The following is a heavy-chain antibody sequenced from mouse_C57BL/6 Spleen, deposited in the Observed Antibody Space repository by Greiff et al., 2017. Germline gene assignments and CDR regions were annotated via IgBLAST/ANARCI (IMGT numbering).Heavy chain of an antibody. CDR2: IRNKANGYST. D-gene: IGHD1-1*01. Sequence: EVKLMESGGGLVQPGGSLSLSCAASGFTFTDYYMSWVRQPPGKALEWLGFIRNKANGYSTEYSASVKGRFTISSDNSKSILYLQMNAMRAEDSATDDCASLDYYGSIPWYFDVWGTGTTVTVSS. CDR1: GFTFTDYY. J-gene: IGHJ1*03. V-gene: IGHV7-3*01. CDR3: ASLDYYGSIPWYFDV.